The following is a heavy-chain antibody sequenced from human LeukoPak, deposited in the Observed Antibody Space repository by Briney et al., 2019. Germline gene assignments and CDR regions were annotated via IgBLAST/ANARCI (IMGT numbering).Heavy chain of an antibody. V-gene: IGHV1-8*01. Sequence: ASVKVSCKASGYAFTSFDVHWVRQASGQGLEWMGWMNPKTGKTGYAQKFQGRVTITRDTSASTAYMELSSLRSEDTAVYYCAREDRPGAFDIWGQGTMVTVSS. J-gene: IGHJ3*02. CDR2: MNPKTGKT. CDR1: GYAFTSFD. D-gene: IGHD2-15*01. CDR3: AREDRPGAFDI.